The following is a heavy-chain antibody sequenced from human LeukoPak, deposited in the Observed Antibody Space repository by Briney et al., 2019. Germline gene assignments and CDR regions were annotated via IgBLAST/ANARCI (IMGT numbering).Heavy chain of an antibody. CDR2: IYPGDSAT. Sequence: GESLKISCKGSGYNFASYWIGWVRPMPGKGLEWMGIIYPGDSATRYSPSFQGQVTLSADNSISTAYLQWSSLKASDTAMYYCARRGYYESSGPYDYWGQGTLVTVSS. D-gene: IGHD3-22*01. J-gene: IGHJ4*02. CDR3: ARRGYYESSGPYDY. V-gene: IGHV5-51*01. CDR1: GYNFASYW.